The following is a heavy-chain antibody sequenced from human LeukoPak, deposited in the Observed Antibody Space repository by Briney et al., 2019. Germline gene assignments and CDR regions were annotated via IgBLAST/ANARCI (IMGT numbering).Heavy chain of an antibody. D-gene: IGHD5-24*01. CDR3: AREVRDGYNYGWFDP. V-gene: IGHV4-39*07. CDR2: IYYSGST. CDR1: GGSISSSSYH. Sequence: SETLSLTCTVSGGSISSSSYHWGWIRQPPGKGLEWIGSIYYSGSTYYNPSLKSRVTISVDTSKNQFSLKLSSVTAADTAVYYCAREVRDGYNYGWFDPWGQGTLVTVSS. J-gene: IGHJ5*02.